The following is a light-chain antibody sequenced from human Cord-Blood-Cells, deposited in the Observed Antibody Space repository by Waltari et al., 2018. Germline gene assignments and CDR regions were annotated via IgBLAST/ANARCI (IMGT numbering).Light chain of an antibody. CDR2: DAS. J-gene: IGKJ5*01. CDR1: QDISNH. CDR3: QQYDNLPIT. Sequence: DIQMTQSTSSLSASVGARVTITCQASQDISNHLNWYQQKPGKAPKLLIYDASNLETGVPSRFSGSGSETDFTFTISSLQPEDIATYYCQQYDNLPITFGQGTRLEIK. V-gene: IGKV1-33*01.